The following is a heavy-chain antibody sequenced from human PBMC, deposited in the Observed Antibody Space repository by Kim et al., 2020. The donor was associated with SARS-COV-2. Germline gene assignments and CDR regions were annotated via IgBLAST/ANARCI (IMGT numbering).Heavy chain of an antibody. V-gene: IGHV3-23*01. D-gene: IGHD3-22*01. CDR1: GFTFSSYA. CDR3: ASHRITMIVVVIGPFDY. Sequence: GGSLRLSCAASGFTFSSYAMSWVRQAPGKGLEWVSAISGSGGSTYYADSVKGRFTISRDNSKNTLYLQMNSLRAEDTAVYYCASHRITMIVVVIGPFDYWGQGTLVTVSS. CDR2: ISGSGGST. J-gene: IGHJ4*02.